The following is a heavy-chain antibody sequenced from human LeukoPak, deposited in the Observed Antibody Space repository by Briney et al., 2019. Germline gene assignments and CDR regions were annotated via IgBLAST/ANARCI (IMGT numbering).Heavy chain of an antibody. V-gene: IGHV5-51*04. CDR1: GYSFTTCW. Sequence: GESLQSSCKGSGYSFTTCWIGWVRQMPGKGLEWVGIIYPGDSETRYSPSFQGQVTISADKPITTAYLQWSSLKASDTAMYYCVRSPRHGYHDAFAIWGQRTMVTVSS. CDR3: VRSPRHGYHDAFAI. D-gene: IGHD5-24*01. CDR2: IYPGDSET. J-gene: IGHJ3*02.